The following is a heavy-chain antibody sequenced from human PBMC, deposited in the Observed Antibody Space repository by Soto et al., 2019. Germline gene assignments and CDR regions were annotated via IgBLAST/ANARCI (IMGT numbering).Heavy chain of an antibody. CDR1: GFTFSDHY. CDR3: VRSGDNYNLLDY. V-gene: IGHV3-11*06. Sequence: GGSLRLSCAASGFTFSDHYMSWIRQAPGKGLEWIGYSSNSGSFTRYADSVKGRFSISRDNAKNSLYLQINSLRGDDTATYFCVRSGDNYNLLDYWGQGTPVTVSS. J-gene: IGHJ4*02. CDR2: SSNSGSFT. D-gene: IGHD1-1*01.